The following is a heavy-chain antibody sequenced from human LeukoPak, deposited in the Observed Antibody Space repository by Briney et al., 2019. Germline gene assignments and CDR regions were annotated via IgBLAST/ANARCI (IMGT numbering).Heavy chain of an antibody. Sequence: SETLSLTCTVSGGSISSYHWSWIRQSPGKGLEWMGYIQYSGSTNRNPSLKSRVTISVDTSKNQFSLKLSSVTAADTAVYYCATGSQWLVMFEYWGQGTLVTVSS. D-gene: IGHD6-19*01. CDR1: GGSISSYH. CDR3: ATGSQWLVMFEY. J-gene: IGHJ4*02. V-gene: IGHV4-59*01. CDR2: IQYSGST.